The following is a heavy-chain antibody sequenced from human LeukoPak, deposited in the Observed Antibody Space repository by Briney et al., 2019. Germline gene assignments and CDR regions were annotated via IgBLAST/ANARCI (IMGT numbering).Heavy chain of an antibody. CDR3: ARDSLLWFGESMYYYYGMDV. V-gene: IGHV3-11*01. CDR1: GFTFSDYY. D-gene: IGHD3-10*01. CDR2: ISSSGSTI. J-gene: IGHJ6*02. Sequence: PGGSLRLSCAASGFTFSDYYMSWIRQAQGKGLEWVSYISSSGSTIYYADSVKGRFTISRDNAKNSLYLQMNSLRAEDTAVYYCARDSLLWFGESMYYYYGMDVWGQGTTVTVSS.